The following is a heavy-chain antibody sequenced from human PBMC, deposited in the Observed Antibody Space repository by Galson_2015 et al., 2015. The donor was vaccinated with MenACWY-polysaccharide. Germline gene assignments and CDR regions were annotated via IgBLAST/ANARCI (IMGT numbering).Heavy chain of an antibody. D-gene: IGHD5-12*01. V-gene: IGHV3-30*02. J-gene: IGHJ4*01. CDR3: AKMAPQATKNDY. CDR1: GLSFRNYG. Sequence: SLRLSCAASGLSFRNYGMHWVRQAPGKGLEWVAFIPYDGSNKYYADSVKGRFTISRDNSKNTLYLQMNSLRVEDTAVYYCAKMAPQATKNDYWGHGTRVTVSS. CDR2: IPYDGSNK.